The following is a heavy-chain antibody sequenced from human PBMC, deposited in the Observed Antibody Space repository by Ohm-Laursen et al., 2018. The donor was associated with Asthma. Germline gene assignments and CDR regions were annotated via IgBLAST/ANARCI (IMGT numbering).Heavy chain of an antibody. CDR1: YGSITSGGYY. D-gene: IGHD1-1*01. CDR2: IYHSVST. V-gene: IGHV4-30-4*08. Sequence: TLSLTCAVSYGSITSGGYYWTWIRQHPGKGLEWIGFIYHSVSTYYSPSLKSRVAISGDTSKNQFSLKLSFVTAADTAVYYCARGPMHDYYFDNWGQGTLVTVSS. J-gene: IGHJ4*02. CDR3: ARGPMHDYYFDN.